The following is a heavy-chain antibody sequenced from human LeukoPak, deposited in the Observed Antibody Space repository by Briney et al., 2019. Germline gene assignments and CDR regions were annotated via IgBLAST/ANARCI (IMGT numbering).Heavy chain of an antibody. CDR2: IQYDESNK. CDR1: GFTFNTYG. CDR3: AKDHRPYSSNVFDY. D-gene: IGHD4-11*01. Sequence: PGGSLRLSSAASGFTFNTYGMHWVRQAPGKGLEWVAFIQYDESNKFYADSVKGRFTISRDNSKNTVYLQVNSLRTEDTAVYYCAKDHRPYSSNVFDYWGQGTLVTVSS. J-gene: IGHJ4*02. V-gene: IGHV3-30*02.